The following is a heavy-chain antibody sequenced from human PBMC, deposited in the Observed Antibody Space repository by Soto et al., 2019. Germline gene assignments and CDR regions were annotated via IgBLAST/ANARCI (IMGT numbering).Heavy chain of an antibody. CDR2: ISYDGSNK. CDR3: AREGWELYDRRGDAFDI. V-gene: IGHV3-30-3*01. J-gene: IGHJ3*02. D-gene: IGHD1-26*01. Sequence: QVQLVESGGGVVQPGRSLRLSCAASGFTFSSYAMHWVRQAPGKGLEWVAVISYDGSNKYYADSVKGRFTISRDNSKNTLYLQMNSPRAEDTAVYYCAREGWELYDRRGDAFDIWGQGTMVTVSS. CDR1: GFTFSSYA.